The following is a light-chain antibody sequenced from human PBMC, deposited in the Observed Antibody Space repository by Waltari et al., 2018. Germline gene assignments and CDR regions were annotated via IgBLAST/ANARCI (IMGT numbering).Light chain of an antibody. CDR1: SSDIGSNN. J-gene: IGLJ3*02. CDR2: SNN. V-gene: IGLV1-44*01. CDR3: AAWDDSLDVWV. Sequence: QSVLTQPPSASGTPGQRVTMSCSGSSSDIGSNNVNWYQQLPGTAPKLLIHSNNQRPSGVPDRFSGSKSGTSASLAISGLQSEDEADYYCAAWDDSLDVWVFGGGTKLTVL.